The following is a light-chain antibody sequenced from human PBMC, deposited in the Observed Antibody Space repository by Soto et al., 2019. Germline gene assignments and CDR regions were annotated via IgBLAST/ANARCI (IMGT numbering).Light chain of an antibody. CDR2: GVS. Sequence: DIVLSPSPGTLYQSTRERATLXCRASQSVSNNYLAWYQQKPGQAPRLLIYGVSNRATGIPDRFSGSGSGTDFTLTISRLEPEDFAVYYCQQYGSSGTVGQGTKVDIK. V-gene: IGKV3-20*01. J-gene: IGKJ1*01. CDR3: QQYGSSGT. CDR1: QSVSNNY.